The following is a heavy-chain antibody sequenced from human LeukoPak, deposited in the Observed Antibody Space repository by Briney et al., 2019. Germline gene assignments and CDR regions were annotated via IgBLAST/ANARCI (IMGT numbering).Heavy chain of an antibody. CDR2: IKQDGSEK. J-gene: IGHJ6*02. CDR3: ARARARTYYYYYGMDV. D-gene: IGHD1-26*01. V-gene: IGHV3-7*01. CDR1: GFTFSSYW. Sequence: GSLRLSCAASGFTFSSYWMSWVRQAPGKGLEWVANIKQDGSEKYYVDSVKGRFTISRDNAKNSLYLQMNSLRAEDTAVYYCARARARTYYYYYGMDVWGQGTTVTVSS.